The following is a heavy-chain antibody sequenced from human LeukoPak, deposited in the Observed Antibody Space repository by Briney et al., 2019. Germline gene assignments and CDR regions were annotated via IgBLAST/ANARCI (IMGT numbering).Heavy chain of an antibody. Sequence: SVKVSCKASGGTFSSYAISWVRQAPGQGLEWMGGIIPIFGTANYAQKFQGRVTITADESTSTAYMELSGLRSEDTAVYYCELGITFGEVIVMDYWGQGTLVTVSS. CDR3: ELGITFGEVIVMDY. CDR2: IIPIFGTA. J-gene: IGHJ4*02. D-gene: IGHD3-16*02. V-gene: IGHV1-69*13. CDR1: GGTFSSYA.